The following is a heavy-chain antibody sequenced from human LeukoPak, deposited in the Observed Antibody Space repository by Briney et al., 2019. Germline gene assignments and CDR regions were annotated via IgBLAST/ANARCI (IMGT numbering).Heavy chain of an antibody. CDR3: ARDPASVTDSSGYYLGFN. J-gene: IGHJ4*02. CDR1: GYTFTGYY. V-gene: IGHV1-2*02. Sequence: ASVKVSCKASGYTFTGYYMHWVRQAPGQGLEWMGWINPNSGGTNYAQKFQGRVTMTRDTPIGTAYMELSRLRSDDTAVYYCARDPASVTDSSGYYLGFNWGQGTLVTVSS. D-gene: IGHD3-22*01. CDR2: INPNSGGT.